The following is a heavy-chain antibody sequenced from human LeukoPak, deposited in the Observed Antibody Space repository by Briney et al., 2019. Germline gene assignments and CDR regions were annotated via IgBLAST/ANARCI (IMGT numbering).Heavy chain of an antibody. Sequence: SETLSLTCTVSGASISGYYWSWIRQPPGTGLEWIAYVSDTGSTDYNPSLKSRVTISVDTSKNQFSLKLNSVTAADATVYYCAREESGYCDGGSCPYYFDYWGQGTLVTVSS. CDR2: VSDTGST. J-gene: IGHJ4*02. D-gene: IGHD2-15*01. V-gene: IGHV4-59*12. CDR3: AREESGYCDGGSCPYYFDY. CDR1: GASISGYY.